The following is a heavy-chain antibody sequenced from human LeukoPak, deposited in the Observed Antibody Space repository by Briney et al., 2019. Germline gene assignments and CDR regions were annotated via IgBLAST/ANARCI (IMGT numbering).Heavy chain of an antibody. CDR2: IKQDGSEK. D-gene: IGHD4-17*01. CDR1: GFTFSSYW. Sequence: HAGGSLRLSCAASGFTFSSYWMSWVRQAPGKGLEWVANIKQDGSEKYYVDSVKGRFTISRDNAKNSLYLQMNSLRAEDTAVYYCARDPDDYGDPGEDYWGQGTLVTVSS. J-gene: IGHJ4*02. V-gene: IGHV3-7*01. CDR3: ARDPDDYGDPGEDY.